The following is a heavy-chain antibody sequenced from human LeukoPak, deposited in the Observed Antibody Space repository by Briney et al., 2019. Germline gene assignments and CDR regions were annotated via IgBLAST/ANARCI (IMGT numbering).Heavy chain of an antibody. J-gene: IGHJ4*02. V-gene: IGHV3-23*01. Sequence: GGSLRLSCEASGFTFSSYAMSWVRQAPGKGLEWVSAMSGSGGSTYYADSVKGRFTISRDNSKNTLYLQMNSLRAEDTAVYYCAKLPFPTMTTDRSPHDYWGQGTLVTVSS. D-gene: IGHD4-17*01. CDR2: MSGSGGST. CDR3: AKLPFPTMTTDRSPHDY. CDR1: GFTFSSYA.